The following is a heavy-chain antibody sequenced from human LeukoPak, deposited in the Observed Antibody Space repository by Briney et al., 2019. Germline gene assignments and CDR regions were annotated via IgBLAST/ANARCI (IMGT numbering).Heavy chain of an antibody. CDR3: AKDIVVVPAAISYFDY. J-gene: IGHJ4*02. CDR1: GFTFDDYA. V-gene: IGHV3-9*01. Sequence: PGGSLRLSCAASGFTFDDYAMHWVRQAPGKGLEWVSGISWNSGSIGYADSVKGRFTISRDNAKNSLYLQMNSLRAEDTALYYCAKDIVVVPAAISYFDYWGQGTLVTVSS. CDR2: ISWNSGSI. D-gene: IGHD2-2*01.